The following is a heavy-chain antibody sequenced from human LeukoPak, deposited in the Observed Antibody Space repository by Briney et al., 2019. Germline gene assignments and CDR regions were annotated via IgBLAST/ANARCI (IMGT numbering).Heavy chain of an antibody. CDR3: ARGDSSGYYYYGMDV. V-gene: IGHV4-59*01. J-gene: IGHJ6*02. CDR1: GGSISNYY. CDR2: IYYSGST. Sequence: PSETLSLTCTVSGGSISNYYLNWIRQPPGKGLEWVGHIYYSGSTSYNPSLKSRVTISVDTSKNQFSPRLNSVTAADTAVYYCARGDSSGYYYYGMDVWGQGTTVTVSS. D-gene: IGHD3-22*01.